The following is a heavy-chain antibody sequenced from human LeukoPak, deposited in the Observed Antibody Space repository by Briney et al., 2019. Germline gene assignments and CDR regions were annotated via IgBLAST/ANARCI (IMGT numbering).Heavy chain of an antibody. CDR2: IYGGGTT. D-gene: IGHD6-13*01. V-gene: IGHV3-53*01. J-gene: IGHJ4*02. CDR3: ARGGGSGRYGLPFDS. CDR1: GFTVSSNY. Sequence: GGSLRLSCAASGFTVSSNYMSWVRQAPGKGLEWGSVIYGGGTTYYADSVKGRFTISRDNAKNSVYLQMNSLTDEDTGVYYCARGGGSGRYGLPFDSWGQGTLVTVSS.